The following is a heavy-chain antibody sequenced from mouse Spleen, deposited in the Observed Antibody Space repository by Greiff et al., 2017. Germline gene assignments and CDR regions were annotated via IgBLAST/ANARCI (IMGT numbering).Heavy chain of an antibody. CDR2: ISNGGGST. Sequence: EVQLVESGGGLVKPGGSLKLSCAASGFTFSSYAMSWVRQTPEKRLEWVAYISNGGGSTYYPDTVKGRFTISRDNAKNTLYLQMSSLKSEDTAMYYCARHGAPPHGAMDYWGQGTSVTVSS. CDR1: GFTFSSYA. CDR3: ARHGAPPHGAMDY. V-gene: IGHV5-12-2*01. J-gene: IGHJ4*01.